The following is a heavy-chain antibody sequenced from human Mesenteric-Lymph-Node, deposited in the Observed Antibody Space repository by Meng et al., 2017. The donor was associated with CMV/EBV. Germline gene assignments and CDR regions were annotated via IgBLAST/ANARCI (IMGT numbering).Heavy chain of an antibody. CDR1: GYTFTSYD. CDR3: ARIPLGYCSSTSCGVVDY. CDR2: MNPNSGNT. J-gene: IGHJ4*02. D-gene: IGHD2-2*01. Sequence: ASVKVSCKASGYTFTSYDINWVRQATGQGLEWMGWMNPNSGNTGYAQKFQGRVTITRNTSISTAYMELSRLRSDDTAVYYCARIPLGYCSSTSCGVVDYWGQGTLVTVSS. V-gene: IGHV1-8*03.